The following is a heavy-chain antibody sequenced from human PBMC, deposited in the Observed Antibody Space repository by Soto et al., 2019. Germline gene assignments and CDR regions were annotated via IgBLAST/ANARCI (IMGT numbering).Heavy chain of an antibody. CDR2: IYSGDST. J-gene: IGHJ4*02. V-gene: IGHV3-66*01. Sequence: DVQVVESGGDLVQPGGSLRLSCTASEFTVSAASGFTVRSNYMTWVRQAPGKGLEWVSVIYSGDSTYYADSVKGRFTISRDNSKNTVYLQMNSLRVEDTAVYYCATDRRSCRNGVCSTSNFWGQGTLVSVSS. CDR3: ATDRRSCRNGVCSTSNF. CDR1: GFTVRSNY. D-gene: IGHD2-8*01.